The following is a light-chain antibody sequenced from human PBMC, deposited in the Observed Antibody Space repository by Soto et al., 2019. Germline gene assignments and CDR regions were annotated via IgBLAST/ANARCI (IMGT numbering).Light chain of an antibody. Sequence: EIVMTQSPDTLSLSAGESATLTCRAGQGVITNFAWYQQKPGQSPRLLIYDVSIRATGVPARFSATGSETDLNLTISGLQSGDSAVYFCQKYNNWPFSCGQGTRLEIK. CDR3: QKYNNWPFS. CDR2: DVS. J-gene: IGKJ5*01. CDR1: QGVITN. V-gene: IGKV3-15*01.